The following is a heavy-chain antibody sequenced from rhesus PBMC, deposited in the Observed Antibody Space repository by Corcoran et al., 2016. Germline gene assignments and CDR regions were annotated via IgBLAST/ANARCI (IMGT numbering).Heavy chain of an antibody. V-gene: IGHV4-93*01. J-gene: IGHJ1*01. D-gene: IGHD4-23*01. Sequence: QVQLQESGPAVVKPSETLSLTCAVSGGSISSSNWWSWIRQSPGKGLEWIGGIYGSGGSTEYNPSLKSRVTISIDTSKNQFSLKLSSVTAADTAVYDWAREYSNYGGYFEFWGQGALVTVSS. CDR3: AREYSNYGGYFEF. CDR2: IYGSGGST. CDR1: GGSISSSNW.